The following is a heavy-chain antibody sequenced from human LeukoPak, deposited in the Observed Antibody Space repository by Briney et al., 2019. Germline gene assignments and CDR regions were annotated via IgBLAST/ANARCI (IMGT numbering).Heavy chain of an antibody. V-gene: IGHV1-18*01. CDR1: GYTFTSYG. D-gene: IGHD6-19*01. CDR3: ARDKQWLVTPYYFDY. J-gene: IGHJ4*02. Sequence: ASVNVSCKASGYTFTSYGISWVRQAPGQGLEWMGWISAYNGNTNYAQKLQGRVIMTTDTSTSTAYMELRSLRSDDTAVYYCARDKQWLVTPYYFDYWGQGTLVTVSS. CDR2: ISAYNGNT.